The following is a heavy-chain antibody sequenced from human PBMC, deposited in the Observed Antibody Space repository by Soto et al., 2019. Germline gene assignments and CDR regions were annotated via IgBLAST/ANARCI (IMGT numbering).Heavy chain of an antibody. CDR3: TRSGATHIVVVSAARGPWFDP. CDR2: ISDTGNT. Sequence: PSETLSLTCTVSGGSITNSDYYWGWVRQTPGKGLEWIGSISDTGNTYYNPSLRSRVTIAVDTSKSHFSLKLTSVTATDTAVYYCTRSGATHIVVVSAARGPWFDPWGQGTLVTVSS. D-gene: IGHD2-21*01. CDR1: GGSITNSDYY. J-gene: IGHJ5*02. V-gene: IGHV4-39*02.